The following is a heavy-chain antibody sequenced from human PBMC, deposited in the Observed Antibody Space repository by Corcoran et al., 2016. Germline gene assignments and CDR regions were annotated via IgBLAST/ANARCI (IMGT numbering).Heavy chain of an antibody. V-gene: IGHV4-38-2*02. CDR3: ARVGRYCSSTSCYMGSAEFDY. D-gene: IGHD2-2*02. CDR1: GYSISSGYY. Sequence: QVQLQESGPGLVKPSETLSLTCTVSGYSISSGYYWGWIRQPPGKGLEWIGSIYHSGSTYYNPSLKSRVTISVDTSKNQFSLKLSCVTAADTAVYYCARVGRYCSSTSCYMGSAEFDYWGQGTLVTVSS. CDR2: IYHSGST. J-gene: IGHJ4*02.